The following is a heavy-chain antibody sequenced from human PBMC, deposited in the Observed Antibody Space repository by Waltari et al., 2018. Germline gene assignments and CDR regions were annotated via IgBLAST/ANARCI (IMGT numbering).Heavy chain of an antibody. D-gene: IGHD3-3*01. CDR1: GASSSSYS. V-gene: IGHV4-59*08. CDR3: ARRAVTSATITGENWFDP. CDR2: MYDSGNS. Sequence: QVQLRESGPGLVKPSETLSLTCTVSGASSSSYSWNWIRQSPGKGLEWIGYMYDSGNSRYNPSLESRVTISIDTSKNQFSLKLDSVTVADTAVYYCARRAVTSATITGENWFDPWGQGALVTVSS. J-gene: IGHJ5*02.